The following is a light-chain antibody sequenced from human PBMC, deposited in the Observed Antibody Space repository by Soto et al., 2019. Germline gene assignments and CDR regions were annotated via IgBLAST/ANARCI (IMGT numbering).Light chain of an antibody. CDR1: SSDVGGYNY. CDR2: DVN. Sequence: SALTQPASVSGSPGQSITISCTGTSSDVGGYNYVSWYQQHPGKAPKLMIYDVNNRPSGISNRFSGSKSGNTASLTISGLQAEDEADYHCSSYTSSNIVIFGGGTKLTVL. J-gene: IGLJ2*01. V-gene: IGLV2-14*01. CDR3: SSYTSSNIVI.